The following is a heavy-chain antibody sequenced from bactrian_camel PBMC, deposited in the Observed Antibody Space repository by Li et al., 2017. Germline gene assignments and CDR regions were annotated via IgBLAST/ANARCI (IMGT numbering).Heavy chain of an antibody. CDR3: AADLRCPFKKDDAI. J-gene: IGHJ4*01. V-gene: IGHV3S44*01. D-gene: IGHD1*01. Sequence: DVQLVESGGGLVQPGESLTLSCVGSGFKFEPVDLSWVRQAPGKEREGVATIGSDGITSYRDSVKGRFTISQDKAENMWYLQMNSLNPEDTAMYICAADLRCPFKKDDAIWGQGTQVTVS. CDR2: IGSDGIT. CDR1: GFKFEPVD.